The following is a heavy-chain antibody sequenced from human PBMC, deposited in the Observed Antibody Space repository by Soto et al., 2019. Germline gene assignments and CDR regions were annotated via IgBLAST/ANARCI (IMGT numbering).Heavy chain of an antibody. CDR3: AKVLRGYSYGYLDY. CDR2: ISGSGGST. J-gene: IGHJ4*02. D-gene: IGHD5-18*01. Sequence: EVQLLESGGGLVQPGGSLRLSCAASGFTFSSYAMSWVRQAPGKGLEWVSAISGSGGSTYYADSVKGRFTISRDNSKNTLYLQMNNLRAEDTDVYYCAKVLRGYSYGYLDYWGQGPLVTVSS. CDR1: GFTFSSYA. V-gene: IGHV3-23*01.